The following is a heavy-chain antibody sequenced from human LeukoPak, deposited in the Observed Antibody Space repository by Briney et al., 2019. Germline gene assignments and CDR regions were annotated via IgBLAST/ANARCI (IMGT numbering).Heavy chain of an antibody. Sequence: GGSLRLSCAASGFLFCSYGMTWVRPAPGEGVGWVSGISGLGGNVDYADSVKGRFTISRDNSKNTLYLQLNSLKAEDTAVYYCAKRGVSLTMFWGMDVWGQGTTVTVSS. V-gene: IGHV3-23*01. CDR3: AKRGVSLTMFWGMDV. D-gene: IGHD3-9*01. J-gene: IGHJ6*02. CDR2: ISGLGGNV. CDR1: GFLFCSYG.